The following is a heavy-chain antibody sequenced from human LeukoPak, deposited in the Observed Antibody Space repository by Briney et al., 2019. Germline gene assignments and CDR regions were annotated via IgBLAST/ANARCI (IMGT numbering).Heavy chain of an antibody. CDR3: ARPVDYYDSSGYYYYFDS. V-gene: IGHV1-18*01. CDR2: ISVYNGNT. CDR1: GYTFTSYG. D-gene: IGHD3-22*01. Sequence: ASVKVSCKASGYTFTSYGISWVRQAPGQGLEWMGWISVYNGNTNYAQKLQGRVTMTTDTSTSTAYVELRSLRSDDTAVYYCARPVDYYDSSGYYYYFDSWGQGTLVTVSS. J-gene: IGHJ4*02.